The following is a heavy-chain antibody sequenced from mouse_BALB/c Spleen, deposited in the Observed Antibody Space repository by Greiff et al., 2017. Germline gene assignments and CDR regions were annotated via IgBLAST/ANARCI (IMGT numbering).Heavy chain of an antibody. CDR2: ISYSGST. V-gene: IGHV3-2*02. CDR3: ARSGGNPFAY. CDR1: GYSITSDYA. J-gene: IGHJ3*01. D-gene: IGHD2-1*01. Sequence: DVKLQESGPGLVKPSQSLSLTCTVTGYSITSDYAWNWIRQFPGNKLEWMGYISYSGSTSYNPSLKSRISITRDTSKNQFFLQLNSVTTEDTATYYCARSGGNPFAYWGQGTLVTVSA.